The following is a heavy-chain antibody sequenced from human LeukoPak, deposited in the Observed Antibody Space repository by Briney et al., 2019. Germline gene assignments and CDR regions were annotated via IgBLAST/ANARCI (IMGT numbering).Heavy chain of an antibody. V-gene: IGHV4-39*01. CDR2: IYYSGST. CDR3: ARAPLTYYYDSSGYYVAEYFQH. Sequence: SETLSLTCTVSGGSISSSSYYWGWIRQPPGKGLEWIGSIYYSGSTYYNPSLKSRVTISVDTSKNQFSLKLSSVTAADTAVYYCARAPLTYYYDSSGYYVAEYFQHWGQGTLVTVSS. CDR1: GGSISSSSYY. J-gene: IGHJ1*01. D-gene: IGHD3-22*01.